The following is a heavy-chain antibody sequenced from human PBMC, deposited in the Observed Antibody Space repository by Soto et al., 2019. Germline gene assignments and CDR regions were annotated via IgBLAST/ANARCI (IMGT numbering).Heavy chain of an antibody. Sequence: SETLSLTCTVSGGSISSSSYYWGWIRQPPGKGLEWIGSIYYSGSTHYNPSLKSRVTISVDTSKNQFSLKLSSVTAADTAVYYCARGPGYSSSWSGYYFDYWGQGTLVTVSS. D-gene: IGHD6-13*01. CDR2: IYYSGST. J-gene: IGHJ4*02. CDR3: ARGPGYSSSWSGYYFDY. CDR1: GGSISSSSYY. V-gene: IGHV4-39*01.